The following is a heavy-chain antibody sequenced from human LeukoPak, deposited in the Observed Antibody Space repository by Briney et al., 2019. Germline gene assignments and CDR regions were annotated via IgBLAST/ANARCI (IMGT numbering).Heavy chain of an antibody. CDR1: GYTFTGYY. V-gene: IGHV1-2*04. CDR2: INPNSGGT. Sequence: ASVKVSCKASGYTFTGYYMHWVRQAPGQGLEWMGWINPNSGGTNYAQKFQGWVTMTRDTSISTAYMELSRLRSDDTAVYYCARGSSGSYGNWFDPWGQGTLVTVSS. CDR3: ARGSSGSYGNWFDP. J-gene: IGHJ5*02. D-gene: IGHD1-26*01.